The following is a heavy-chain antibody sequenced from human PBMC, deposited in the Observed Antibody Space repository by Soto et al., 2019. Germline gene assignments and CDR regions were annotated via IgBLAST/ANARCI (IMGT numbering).Heavy chain of an antibody. V-gene: IGHV1-2*02. Sequence: ASVKVSCKASGYTFTGYYMHWVRQAPGQGLEWMGWINPNSGGTNYAQKFQGRVTMTRDTSISTAYMELSRLRSDDTAVYYCAREARRAADGTHTRPDYWGQGTLVTVSS. D-gene: IGHD6-13*01. CDR3: AREARRAADGTHTRPDY. J-gene: IGHJ4*02. CDR2: INPNSGGT. CDR1: GYTFTGYY.